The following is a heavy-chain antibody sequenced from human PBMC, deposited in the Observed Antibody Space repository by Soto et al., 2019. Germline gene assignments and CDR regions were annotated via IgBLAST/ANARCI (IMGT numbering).Heavy chain of an antibody. J-gene: IGHJ4*02. V-gene: IGHV1-8*01. D-gene: IGHD2-21*02. CDR2: MNPNSGNT. CDR1: GYTFTSYD. CDR3: ARPHYGGNSVDY. Sequence: VSCKASGYTFTSYDINWVRQATGQWLEWMGWMNPNSGNTGYAQKFQGRVTMTRNTSISTAYMELSSLRSEDTAVYYCARPHYGGNSVDYWGQGTLVTVSS.